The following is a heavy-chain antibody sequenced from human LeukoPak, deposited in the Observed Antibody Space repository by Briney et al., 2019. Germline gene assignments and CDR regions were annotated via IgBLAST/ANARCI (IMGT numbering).Heavy chain of an antibody. V-gene: IGHV1-69*01. CDR3: ARGGSWYYYGMDV. J-gene: IGHJ6*02. CDR1: GGTFSSYA. D-gene: IGHD6-13*01. Sequence: GSSVKVSCKASGGTFSSYAIRWVRQAPGQGLEWMGGIIPIFGTANYAQKFQGRVTITADESTSTAYMELSSLRSEATAVYSCARGGSWYYYGMDVWGQGTTVTVSS. CDR2: IIPIFGTA.